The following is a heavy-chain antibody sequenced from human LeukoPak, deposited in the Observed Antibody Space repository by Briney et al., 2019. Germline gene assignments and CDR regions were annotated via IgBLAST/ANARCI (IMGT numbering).Heavy chain of an antibody. Sequence: GGSLRLSCAASGFTFSSYAMHWVRQAPGKGLEWVAVISYDGSNKYYADSVKGRFTISRDNSKNSLYLQMNSLRAEDTAVYYCARVYETNGYLYWGQGSLVTVSS. CDR1: GFTFSSYA. CDR3: ARVYETNGYLY. V-gene: IGHV3-30-3*01. CDR2: ISYDGSNK. J-gene: IGHJ4*02. D-gene: IGHD3-22*01.